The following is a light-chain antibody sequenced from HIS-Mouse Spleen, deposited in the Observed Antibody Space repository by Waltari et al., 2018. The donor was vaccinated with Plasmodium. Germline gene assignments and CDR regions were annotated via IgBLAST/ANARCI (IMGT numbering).Light chain of an antibody. J-gene: IGKJ3*01. Sequence: EIVMTQSPATLSVSPGERATLSCRASQSVSSNLAWYQQKPGHAPRLLISGASTRATGIPARFSGSGSGTEFTLTISSLQSEDFAVYYCQQYNNWSFTFGPGTKVDIK. CDR1: QSVSSN. V-gene: IGKV3-15*01. CDR3: QQYNNWSFT. CDR2: GAS.